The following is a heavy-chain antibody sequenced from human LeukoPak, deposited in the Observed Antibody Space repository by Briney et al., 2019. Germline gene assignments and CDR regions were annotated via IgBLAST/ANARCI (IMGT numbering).Heavy chain of an antibody. D-gene: IGHD6-19*01. CDR2: IIPILGIA. V-gene: IGHV1-69*04. CDR3: ARSGSGWYRGSYYYYGMDV. Sequence: GVSVKVSCKASGGTFSSYAISWVRQAPGQGLEWMGRIIPILGIANYAQKFQGRVTITADKSTSTAYMELSSLRSEDTAVYYCARSGSGWYRGSYYYYGMDVWGQGTTVTVSS. J-gene: IGHJ6*02. CDR1: GGTFSSYA.